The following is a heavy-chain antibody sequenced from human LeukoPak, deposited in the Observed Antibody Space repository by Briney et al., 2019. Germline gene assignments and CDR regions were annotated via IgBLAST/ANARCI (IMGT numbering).Heavy chain of an antibody. CDR2: MNPNSGNT. CDR1: GYTLTELS. CDR3: ARMAVGYYYYMDV. V-gene: IGHV1-8*01. Sequence: ASVKVSCKVSGYTLTELSMHWVRQATGQELEWMGWMNPNSGNTGYAQKFQGRVTMTRNTSISTAYMELSSLRSEDTAVYYCARMAVGYYYYMDVWGKGTTVTVSS. J-gene: IGHJ6*03. D-gene: IGHD5-24*01.